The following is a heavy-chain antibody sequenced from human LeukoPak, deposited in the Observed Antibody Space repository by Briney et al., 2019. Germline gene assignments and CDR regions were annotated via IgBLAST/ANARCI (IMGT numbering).Heavy chain of an antibody. Sequence: GGSLRLSCAASGFTFSSYGMHWVRQAPGKGLEWVAVIWYDGSNKYYADSVKGRFTISRDNSKNTLDLQMNSLRAEDTAVYFCAKRGVVIRVFLVGFHKEASYFDSWGQGALVTVSS. D-gene: IGHD3-10*01. CDR3: AKRGVVIRVFLVGFHKEASYFDS. CDR1: GFTFSSYG. J-gene: IGHJ4*02. V-gene: IGHV3-33*06. CDR2: IWYDGSNK.